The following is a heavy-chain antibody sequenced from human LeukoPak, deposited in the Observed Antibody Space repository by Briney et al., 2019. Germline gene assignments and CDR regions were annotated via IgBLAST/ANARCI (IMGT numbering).Heavy chain of an antibody. Sequence: PSETLSLTCAVSGGSISSYYWSWIRQPPGKGLEWIGEIYYSGSTNYNPSLKSRVNISVDTSKNQCSLKLSPVTAADTAVYYCARDHYYGSGSTWFDPWGQGTLVTVSS. CDR1: GGSISSYY. J-gene: IGHJ5*02. CDR3: ARDHYYGSGSTWFDP. D-gene: IGHD3-10*01. V-gene: IGHV4-59*01. CDR2: IYYSGST.